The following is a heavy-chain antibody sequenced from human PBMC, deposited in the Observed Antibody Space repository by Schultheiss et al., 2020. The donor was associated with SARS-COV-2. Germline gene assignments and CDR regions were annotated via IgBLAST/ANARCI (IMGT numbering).Heavy chain of an antibody. CDR1: GFTFGDYA. CDR2: IKSKTDGGTT. J-gene: IGHJ3*02. CDR3: ARDLMGIVATIGDLEGNAFDI. D-gene: IGHD5-12*01. V-gene: IGHV3-15*01. Sequence: GGSLRLSCTASGFTFGDYAMSWVRQAPGKGLEWVGHIKSKTDGGTTDYAAPVKGRFTISRDDSKNTLYLQMNSLRAEDTAVYYCARDLMGIVATIGDLEGNAFDIWGQGTMVTVSS.